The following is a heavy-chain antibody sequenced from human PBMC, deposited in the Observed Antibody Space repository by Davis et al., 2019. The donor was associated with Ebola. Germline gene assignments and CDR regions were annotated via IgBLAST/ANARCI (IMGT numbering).Heavy chain of an antibody. CDR2: IKQDGSEK. CDR3: AGDGVAAGSDY. CDR1: GFTFSRDW. D-gene: IGHD6-13*01. Sequence: GESLKISCVGSGFTFSRDWMTWLRQTPGKGLEWVANIKQDGSEKYYVDSVKGRFTISRDNAGNSLFLQMNSLRVEDTAMYYCAGDGVAAGSDYWGQGTMVTVSS. V-gene: IGHV3-7*01. J-gene: IGHJ4*02.